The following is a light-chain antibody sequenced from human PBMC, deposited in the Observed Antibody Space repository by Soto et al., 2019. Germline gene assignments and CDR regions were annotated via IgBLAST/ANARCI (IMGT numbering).Light chain of an antibody. CDR2: DAS. J-gene: IGKJ5*01. CDR1: QGISSA. CDR3: QQFNNYPPIT. Sequence: AIQLTQSPSSLSASVGDRVTITCRASQGISSALAWYQQKPGKAPKLLIYDASSLESGVPSRFSSSGSGTDFTLTISSLQPEDFAAYYCQQFNNYPPITFGQGTRLEI. V-gene: IGKV1D-13*01.